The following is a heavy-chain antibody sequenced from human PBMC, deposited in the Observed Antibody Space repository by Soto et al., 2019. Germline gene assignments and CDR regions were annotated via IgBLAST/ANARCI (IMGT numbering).Heavy chain of an antibody. V-gene: IGHV4-30-2*01. D-gene: IGHD4-17*01. J-gene: IGHJ6*02. CDR3: ARDLSTVTNGFIVDGMDV. Sequence: GCRCSSKQKTPGKGLEWIGYIYHSGSTYYNPSLKSRVTISVDRSKNQFSLKLSSVTAADTAVYYCARDLSTVTNGFIVDGMDVWGQGTTVTVSS. CDR2: IYHSGST. CDR1: GCR.